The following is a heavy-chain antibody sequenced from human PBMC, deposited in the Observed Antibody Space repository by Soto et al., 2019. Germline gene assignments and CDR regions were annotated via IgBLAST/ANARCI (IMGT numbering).Heavy chain of an antibody. J-gene: IGHJ4*02. CDR2: INPNSGGT. CDR1: GYAITVNY. CDR3: ARGLPLWRGYFDY. D-gene: IGHD3-10*01. V-gene: IGHV1-2*02. Sequence: ASAKLSWEAPGYAITVNYLHWVRQAPGQGLEWMGWINPNSGGTNYAQNFQGRVTMTRDTSISTAYMELSRLRSDDTAVYYCARGLPLWRGYFDYWGQGTLVTVTS.